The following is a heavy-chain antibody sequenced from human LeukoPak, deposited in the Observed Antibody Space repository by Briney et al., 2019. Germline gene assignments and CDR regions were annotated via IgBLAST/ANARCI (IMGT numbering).Heavy chain of an antibody. CDR2: INHSGST. V-gene: IGHV4-34*01. Sequence: SETLSLTCAVYGGSFSGYYWSWIRQPPGKGLEWIGEINHSGSTNYNPSLKSRVTISVDTSKNQFSLKLSSVTAADTAVYYCARGPMIVVVITLPYFDYWGQGTLVTVSS. CDR1: GGSFSGYY. CDR3: ARGPMIVVVITLPYFDY. J-gene: IGHJ4*02. D-gene: IGHD3-22*01.